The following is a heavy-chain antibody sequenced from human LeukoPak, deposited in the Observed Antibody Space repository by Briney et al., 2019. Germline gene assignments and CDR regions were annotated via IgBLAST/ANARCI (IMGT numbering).Heavy chain of an antibody. Sequence: ASVKVSCKASGYTFTGYYMHWVRQAPGQGLEWMGWINPNSGGTNYAQKFQGRVTMTRDTSISTAYMELSRLRSDDTAVYYCARDRAAAGQNWFDPGGQGTLVTVSS. CDR1: GYTFTGYY. J-gene: IGHJ5*02. CDR2: INPNSGGT. CDR3: ARDRAAAGQNWFDP. D-gene: IGHD6-13*01. V-gene: IGHV1-2*02.